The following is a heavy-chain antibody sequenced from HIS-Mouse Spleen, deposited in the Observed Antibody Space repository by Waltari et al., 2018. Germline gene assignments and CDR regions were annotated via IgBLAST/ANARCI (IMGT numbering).Heavy chain of an antibody. D-gene: IGHD6-13*01. CDR2: IYYSGST. CDR1: GCSISSSSYY. V-gene: IGHV4-39*07. J-gene: IGHJ2*01. CDR3: AREIPYSSSWYDWYFDL. Sequence: QLQLQESGPGLVKPSETLSLTCTVSGCSISSSSYYWGWLRQPPRKGLEWIGSIYYSGSTYYNPSLKSRVTISVDTSKNQFSLKLSSVTAADTAVYYCAREIPYSSSWYDWYFDLWGRGTLVTVSS.